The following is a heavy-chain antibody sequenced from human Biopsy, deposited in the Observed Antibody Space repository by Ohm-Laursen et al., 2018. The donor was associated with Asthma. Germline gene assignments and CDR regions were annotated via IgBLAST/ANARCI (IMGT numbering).Heavy chain of an antibody. V-gene: IGHV3-30*18. Sequence: SLRLSCAASGFMFRSFGMHWVRQAPGKGLEWVAVISYDGNHKFYEDSVKGRFTISRGNSKNTLYLQMNSLRTEDTAVYYCAKRRGYSGHDNDYWGQGTLIIVSS. CDR3: AKRRGYSGHDNDY. D-gene: IGHD5-12*01. CDR2: ISYDGNHK. CDR1: GFMFRSFG. J-gene: IGHJ4*02.